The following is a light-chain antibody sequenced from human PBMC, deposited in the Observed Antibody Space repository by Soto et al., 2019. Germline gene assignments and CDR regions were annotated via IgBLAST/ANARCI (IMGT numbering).Light chain of an antibody. CDR3: AAWDDTLDAQV. Sequence: QSVLTQSPSASGTPGQRVTISCSGSRSNIGRNFAYWYQHVPGTAPRLLIQRNNERPSGVPDRFSGSKSGTSVSLAISGLRSDVEATYYCAAWDDTLDAQVFGGGTSSPS. J-gene: IGLJ3*02. CDR2: RNN. CDR1: RSNIGRNF. V-gene: IGLV1-47*01.